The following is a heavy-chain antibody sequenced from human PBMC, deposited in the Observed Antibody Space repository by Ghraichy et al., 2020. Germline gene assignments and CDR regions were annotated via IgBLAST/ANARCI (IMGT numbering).Heavy chain of an antibody. J-gene: IGHJ4*02. V-gene: IGHV3-7*01. CDR2: IKHDGSET. CDR1: GLTFSSYW. Sequence: GESLRLTCVVSGLTFSSYWMTWVRQAPGKGLEWVANIKHDGSETYYVDSVKGRFTISRDNAKNSLYLQMDSLRAEDTAVYYCATYNANNARDFDNWGQGTLVTVSS. CDR3: ATYNANNARDFDN. D-gene: IGHD1/OR15-1a*01.